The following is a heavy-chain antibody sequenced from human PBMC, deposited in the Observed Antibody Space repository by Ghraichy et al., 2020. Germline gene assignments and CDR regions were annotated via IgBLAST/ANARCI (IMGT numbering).Heavy chain of an antibody. CDR2: ISYDGSNK. D-gene: IGHD4-23*01. J-gene: IGHJ4*02. CDR3: AKNDYGGFDY. Sequence: GGSLRLSCAASGFTFSSYGMHWVRQAPGKGLEWVAVISYDGSNKYYADSVKGRFTISRDNSKNTLYLQMNSLRAEDTAVYYCAKNDYGGFDYWGQGTLVTVSS. V-gene: IGHV3-30*18. CDR1: GFTFSSYG.